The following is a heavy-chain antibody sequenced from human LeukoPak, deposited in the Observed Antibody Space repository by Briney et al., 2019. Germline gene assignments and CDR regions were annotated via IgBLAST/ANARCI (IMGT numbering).Heavy chain of an antibody. D-gene: IGHD2/OR15-2a*01. CDR1: GFTFSRYN. J-gene: IGHJ4*02. CDR3: ARDWFHAIDY. V-gene: IGHV3-21*06. CDR2: ISKSRNYI. Sequence: PGGSLRLSCAASGFTFSRYNMNWVRQAPGQGLEWVACISKSRNYIYYADSVKGRFTISRDNAKNTLYLQMNSLRAEDTAVCYCARDWFHAIDYWGQGTLVTVSS.